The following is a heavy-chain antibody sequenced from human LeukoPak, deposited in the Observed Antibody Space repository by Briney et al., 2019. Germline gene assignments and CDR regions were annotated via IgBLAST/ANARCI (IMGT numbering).Heavy chain of an antibody. D-gene: IGHD6-19*01. Sequence: GGSLRLSCAASGLTFSAFSMNWVRQAPGKGLEWVSAISSSSSDIYYTDSVKGRFTISRDNANNFLYLQVSSLRAEDTAVYYCATGYTSGTRIDYWGQGTLVSVSS. J-gene: IGHJ4*02. V-gene: IGHV3-21*01. CDR2: ISSSSSDI. CDR1: GLTFSAFS. CDR3: ATGYTSGTRIDY.